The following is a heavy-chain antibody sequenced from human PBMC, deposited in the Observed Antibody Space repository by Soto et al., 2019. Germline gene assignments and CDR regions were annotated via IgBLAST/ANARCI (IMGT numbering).Heavy chain of an antibody. CDR1: GYTSTSYG. D-gene: IGHD6-13*01. Sequence: ASVKVSCKASGYTSTSYGISWVRQAPGQGLEWMGWISAYNGNTNYAQKLQGRVTMTTDTSTSTAYMELRSLRSDDTAVYYCARKAAAAGTVWFDPWSQGTLVTVSS. V-gene: IGHV1-18*01. CDR3: ARKAAAAGTVWFDP. CDR2: ISAYNGNT. J-gene: IGHJ5*02.